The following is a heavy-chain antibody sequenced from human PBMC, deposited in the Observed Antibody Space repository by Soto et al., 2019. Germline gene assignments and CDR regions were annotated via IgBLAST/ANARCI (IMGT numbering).Heavy chain of an antibody. D-gene: IGHD2-8*02. CDR3: VQRLKNCTGDHCYWTLRY. J-gene: IGHJ4*02. Sequence: SGPTLVNPTQTLTLTCTFSGFSLTTSGVGVGWIRQPPGKALEWLAHIYGDDDKRYSPSLKSRVSITKDTSKNQVVLTMMNMDPVDTATYYCVQRLKNCTGDHCYWTLRYWGQGTLVTVSS. CDR2: IYGDDDK. V-gene: IGHV2-5*02. CDR1: GFSLTTSGVG.